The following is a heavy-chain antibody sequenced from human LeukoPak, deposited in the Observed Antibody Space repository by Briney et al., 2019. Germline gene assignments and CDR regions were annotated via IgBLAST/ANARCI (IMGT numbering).Heavy chain of an antibody. CDR2: MNPNSGNT. J-gene: IGHJ3*02. V-gene: IGHV1-8*01. Sequence: ASVKVSCKASGYTFTSYDINWVRQATGQGLEWMGWMNPNSGNTGYAQKFQGRVTMTRNTSISTAYMELSSLRSEDTAVYYCARVEYYYDSSGYYYVGAFDIWGQGTTVTVSS. D-gene: IGHD3-22*01. CDR1: GYTFTSYD. CDR3: ARVEYYYDSSGYYYVGAFDI.